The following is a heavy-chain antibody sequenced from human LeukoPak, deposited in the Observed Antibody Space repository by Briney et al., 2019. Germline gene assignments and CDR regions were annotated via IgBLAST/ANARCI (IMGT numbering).Heavy chain of an antibody. V-gene: IGHV4-4*09. Sequence: PSETLSLTCTVSGVSINSHYLNWIRQPPGKGLEWIGYIYGSGRTNYNPSLKSRVTMSVDTSKSQFSLNLNSLTAADTAVCYCVVSPNQDFFDYWGQGPLVTVSS. CDR2: IYGSGRT. CDR3: VVSPNQDFFDY. CDR1: GVSINSHY. J-gene: IGHJ4*02.